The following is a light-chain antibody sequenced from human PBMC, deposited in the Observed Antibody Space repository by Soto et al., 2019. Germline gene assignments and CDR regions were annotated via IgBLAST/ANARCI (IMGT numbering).Light chain of an antibody. V-gene: IGKV3-20*01. Sequence: EIVLTQSPGTLSLSPGERATLSCRASHSVSGNFLAWYQQRPGQAPRLLIYDASSRAANIPDRFGGGGSGTDFTRTISRLEPEDFAVYYWQQYGNSPGTFGQGTKLEIK. J-gene: IGKJ2*01. CDR2: DAS. CDR1: HSVSGNF. CDR3: QQYGNSPGT.